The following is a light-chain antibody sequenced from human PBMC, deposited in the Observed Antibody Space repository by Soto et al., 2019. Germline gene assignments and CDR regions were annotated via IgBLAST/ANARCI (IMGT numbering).Light chain of an antibody. Sequence: QSVLTQPASVSASPGQSITISCTGTSSDIGAYNSVSWYQQHPGKAPQLMIYDVSYRPSGISSRFSGSKSGNTDSLTISGLQADDDADYYCASYTSARIRVFGGGTKLTVL. CDR2: DVS. CDR3: ASYTSARIRV. CDR1: SSDIGAYNS. J-gene: IGLJ2*01. V-gene: IGLV2-14*03.